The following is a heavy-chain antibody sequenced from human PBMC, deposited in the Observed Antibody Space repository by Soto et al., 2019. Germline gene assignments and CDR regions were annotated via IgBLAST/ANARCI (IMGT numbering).Heavy chain of an antibody. J-gene: IGHJ4*02. D-gene: IGHD1-1*01. CDR2: ISYDGVNK. CDR1: GFTFSTYG. Sequence: QVQLVESGGGVVQPGRSLRLSCAASGFTFSTYGMHWVRQAPGKGLEWVAVISYDGVNKYYADSVKGRFTISRDNSKNTLYLQMNSLRAEDTAVYYCVKSVYNWNDGFLDYWGQGTLVTVSS. CDR3: VKSVYNWNDGFLDY. V-gene: IGHV3-30*18.